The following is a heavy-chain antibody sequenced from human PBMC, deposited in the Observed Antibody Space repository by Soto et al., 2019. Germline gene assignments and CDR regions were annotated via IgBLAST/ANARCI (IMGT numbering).Heavy chain of an antibody. D-gene: IGHD3-10*02. J-gene: IGHJ6*02. CDR2: ISAYNGNT. CDR1: GYTFTSYG. V-gene: IGHV1-18*01. Sequence: ASVKVSCKASGYTFTSYGISWVRQAPGQGLEWMGWISAYNGNTNYAQKLQGRVTMTTDTSTSTAYMELRSLRSDDTAVYYCARGPRDGMLNYYYYGMDVWGQGTTVTVSS. CDR3: ARGPRDGMLNYYYYGMDV.